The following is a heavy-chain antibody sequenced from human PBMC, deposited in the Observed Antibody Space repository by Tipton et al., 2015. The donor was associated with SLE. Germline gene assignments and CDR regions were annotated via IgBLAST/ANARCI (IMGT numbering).Heavy chain of an antibody. CDR2: IFYSGNT. V-gene: IGHV4-59*01. Sequence: TLSLTCTVSGRSISSYYWNWIRQPPGKGLEWIGYIFYSGNTNYNPSPKSRVTISADTSKNQFSLKLTSVTAADTAVYYCAGDSQAFDYWGQGSLVTVSS. CDR3: AGDSQAFDY. CDR1: GRSISSYY. J-gene: IGHJ4*02.